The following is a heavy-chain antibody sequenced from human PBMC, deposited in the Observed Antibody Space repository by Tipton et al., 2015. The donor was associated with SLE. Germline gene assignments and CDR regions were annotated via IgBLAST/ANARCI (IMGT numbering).Heavy chain of an antibody. Sequence: LRLSCTVSGDTISDHYWSWIRQPPGQGLEWIGYISYSGSTNYSPSLKSRVTISLYTSKTQFSLNLRSVTEADTAIYYCARGGYSSGWYGDYFVYCGQGTLVTVSS. D-gene: IGHD6-19*01. CDR2: ISYSGST. J-gene: IGHJ4*02. CDR3: ARGGYSSGWYGDYFVY. CDR1: GDTISDHY. V-gene: IGHV4-59*11.